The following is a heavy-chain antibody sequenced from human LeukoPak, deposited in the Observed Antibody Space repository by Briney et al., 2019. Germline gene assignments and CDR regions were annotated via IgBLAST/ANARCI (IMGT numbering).Heavy chain of an antibody. V-gene: IGHV4-59*01. Sequence: PSETLSLTCAVYGGSFSGYYWSWIRQPPGKGLEWIGNFFYSGSTNYNPSLNSRVTISVDTSKNQFSLILSSVTAADTAVYYCARGDGLKFDYWGQGTLVTVSS. CDR2: FFYSGST. D-gene: IGHD5-24*01. CDR1: GGSFSGYY. CDR3: ARGDGLKFDY. J-gene: IGHJ4*02.